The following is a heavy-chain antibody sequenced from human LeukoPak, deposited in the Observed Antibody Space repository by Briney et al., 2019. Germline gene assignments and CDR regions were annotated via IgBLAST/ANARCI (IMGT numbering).Heavy chain of an antibody. CDR2: ISGSDGST. CDR1: GFTFHIYA. CDR3: AKQASAAAASRYNY. J-gene: IGHJ4*02. V-gene: IGHV3-23*01. Sequence: GGSLRLSCAASGFTFHIYAMSWVRQAPGKGMEWVSAISGSDGSTYYADSVKGRFTISRDNSKNTLYLQMNSLRAEDTAVYYCAKQASAAAASRYNYWGLGALVTVSS. D-gene: IGHD6-13*01.